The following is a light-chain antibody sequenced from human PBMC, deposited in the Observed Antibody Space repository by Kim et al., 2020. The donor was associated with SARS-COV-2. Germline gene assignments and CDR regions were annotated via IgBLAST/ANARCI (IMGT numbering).Light chain of an antibody. CDR2: DDT. J-gene: IGLJ2*01. V-gene: IGLV2-11*03. Sequence: GQSISLSCTGTTSDVGGYNYVSWFQLFPGKAPRLLIYDDTKRPSGVPDRFSGSKSGNTASLTISGLQADDEAEYFCCSYTGTSTRIFGEGTQLTVL. CDR1: TSDVGGYNY. CDR3: CSYTGTSTRI.